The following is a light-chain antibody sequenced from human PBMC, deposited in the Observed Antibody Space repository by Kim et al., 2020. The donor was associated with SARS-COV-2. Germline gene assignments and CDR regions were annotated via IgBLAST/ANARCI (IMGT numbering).Light chain of an antibody. Sequence: SSELTQYPAVSVAVGQTVRITCQGDSLRRYYATWYQQKPGQAPIRFIDGKNNRPGEIPDRFSCCSSRNTTSLTITGTQTGDEADYYCNSRDSNDNVVVGG. CDR1: SLRRYY. J-gene: IGLJ2*01. CDR3: NSRDSNDNVV. CDR2: GKN. V-gene: IGLV3-19*01.